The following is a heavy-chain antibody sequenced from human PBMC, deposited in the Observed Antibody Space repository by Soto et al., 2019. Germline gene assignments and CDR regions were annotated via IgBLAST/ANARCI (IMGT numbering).Heavy chain of an antibody. CDR3: ARDPNGDYVGAFDF. CDR2: ITGGGDIT. D-gene: IGHD4-17*01. J-gene: IGHJ3*01. V-gene: IGHV3-23*01. Sequence: EVQVLESGGGLELPGGSLRLSCVASGIIFRNYAMIWVRQAPGVGLEWVSAITGGGDITYYADSVKGRFTISRDNYKSTLYLHMNNLRADDTAIYYCARDPNGDYVGAFDFWGQGIKVTVS. CDR1: GIIFRNYA.